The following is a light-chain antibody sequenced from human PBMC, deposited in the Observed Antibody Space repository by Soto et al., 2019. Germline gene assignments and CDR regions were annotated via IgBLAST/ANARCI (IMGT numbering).Light chain of an antibody. CDR3: CSYTSSDAHLV. CDR2: EVI. V-gene: IGLV2-14*01. J-gene: IGLJ3*02. Sequence: QSALTQPASVSGSPGQSITISCTGSSSDVGGYNYVSWYQQHPGKAPKLMIYEVINRPSGVSSRFSGSKSCNTASLTISGLHAGDEADYHYCSYTSSDAHLVFGGGTNLTV. CDR1: SSDVGGYNY.